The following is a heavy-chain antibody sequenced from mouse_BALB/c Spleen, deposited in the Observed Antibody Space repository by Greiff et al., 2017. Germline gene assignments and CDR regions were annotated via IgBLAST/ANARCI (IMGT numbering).Heavy chain of an antibody. CDR2: IYPGSGST. Sequence: LQQPGSELVRPGASVKLSCKASGYTFTSYWMHWVKQRPGQGLEWIGNIYPGSGSTNYDEKFKSKATLTVDTSSSTAYMQLSSLTSEDSAVYYCTRGVYSYYFDYWGQGTTLTVSS. V-gene: IGHV1S22*01. D-gene: IGHD2-1*01. CDR1: GYTFTSYW. J-gene: IGHJ2*01. CDR3: TRGVYSYYFDY.